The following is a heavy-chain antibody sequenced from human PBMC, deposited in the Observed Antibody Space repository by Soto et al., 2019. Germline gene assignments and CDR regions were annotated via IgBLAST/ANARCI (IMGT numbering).Heavy chain of an antibody. CDR1: GFTFSSYS. Sequence: PGGSLRLSCAASGFTFSSYSMNWVRQAPGKGLEWVSYISSSSSTIYYADSVKGRFTISRDNAKSSLYLQMNSLRDEDTAVYYCAREENCSSTSCYYYFDYWGQGTLVTVSS. V-gene: IGHV3-48*02. CDR3: AREENCSSTSCYYYFDY. J-gene: IGHJ4*02. D-gene: IGHD2-2*01. CDR2: ISSSSSTI.